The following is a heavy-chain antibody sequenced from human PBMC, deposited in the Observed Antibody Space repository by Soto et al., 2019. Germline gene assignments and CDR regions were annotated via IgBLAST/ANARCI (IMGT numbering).Heavy chain of an antibody. V-gene: IGHV1-18*01. CDR2: ISDYNGNT. Sequence: QVQLVQSGAEVKKPGASVKVSCKAVGYTFINYGIRWVRQAPGQGLEWMGWISDYNGNTYYEKEFQGTDTMTTDTSTRTAYMGLKSLRSGDTAVYYCARGGYYSGSGSSSPPRYDGMDVWGQGTTVTVSS. CDR3: ARGGYYSGSGSSSPPRYDGMDV. D-gene: IGHD3-10*01. J-gene: IGHJ6*02. CDR1: GYTFINYG.